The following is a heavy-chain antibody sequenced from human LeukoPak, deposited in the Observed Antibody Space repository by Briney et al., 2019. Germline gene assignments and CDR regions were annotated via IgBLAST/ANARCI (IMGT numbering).Heavy chain of an antibody. CDR2: IYYSGSA. V-gene: IGHV4-39*01. J-gene: IGHJ6*03. CDR3: ARQRGYYYYYYMDV. D-gene: IGHD3-10*01. CDR1: GGSISSSNYY. Sequence: SETLSLTCTVSGGSISSSNYYWGWIRQPPGMGLEWIGSIYYSGSAYYNPSLKSRVTISVDTSKNQFSLEVTSVTAADTAVYYCARQRGYYYYYYMDVWGKGTTVTISS.